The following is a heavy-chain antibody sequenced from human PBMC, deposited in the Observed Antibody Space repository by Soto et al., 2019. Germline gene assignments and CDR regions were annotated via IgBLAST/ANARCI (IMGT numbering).Heavy chain of an antibody. CDR2: IYYSGST. D-gene: IGHD5-18*01. V-gene: IGHV4-59*01. CDR3: ARHVDTAMVTGKFDP. CDR1: GGSISSYY. J-gene: IGHJ5*02. Sequence: QVQLQESGPGLVKPSETLSLTCTVSGGSISSYYWSWIRQPPGKGLEWIGYIYYSGSTNYNPSLKRRVTISVDTSKNQFSLKLSSVTAADTAVYYCARHVDTAMVTGKFDPWGQGTLVTVSS.